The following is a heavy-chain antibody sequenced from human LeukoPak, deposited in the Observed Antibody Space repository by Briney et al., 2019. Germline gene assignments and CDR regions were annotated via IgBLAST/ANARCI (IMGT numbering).Heavy chain of an antibody. CDR1: GGSFSGYY. Sequence: SETLSLTCAVYGGSFSGYYWSWIRQPPGKGLEWIGEINHSGSTNYNPSLKSRVTISVDTSQNQFSLELSSVTAADTAVYYCARGPVYDFWSGYYPADLDYWGQGTLVTVSS. J-gene: IGHJ4*02. CDR2: INHSGST. D-gene: IGHD3-3*01. CDR3: ARGPVYDFWSGYYPADLDY. V-gene: IGHV4-34*01.